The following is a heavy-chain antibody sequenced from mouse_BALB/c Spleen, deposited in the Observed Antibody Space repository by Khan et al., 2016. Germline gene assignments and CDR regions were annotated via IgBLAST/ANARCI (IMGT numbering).Heavy chain of an antibody. CDR3: ARSWNRYDGVSWFAY. CDR1: GYSFTGYY. J-gene: IGHJ3*01. D-gene: IGHD2-14*01. Sequence: GASVKLSCKASGYSFTGYYMHWVKESHGKSPEWIGYISCYNGATKYNQKFKGKATFTVDTSSSTAYMQFNSLTSEDSAVYYCARSWNRYDGVSWFAYWGQGTLVTVSA. CDR2: ISCYNGAT. V-gene: IGHV1S34*01.